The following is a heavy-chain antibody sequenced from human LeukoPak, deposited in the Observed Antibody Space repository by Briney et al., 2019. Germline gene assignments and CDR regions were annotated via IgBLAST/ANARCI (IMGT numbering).Heavy chain of an antibody. CDR1: GYTFTSYD. J-gene: IGHJ6*02. Sequence: ASVKVSCKASGYTFTSYDINWVRQATGQGLEWMGWMNPNSGNTGYAQKFQGRVTMTRNTSISTAYMELSSLRSEDTAVYYCARRPRNYYYYYGMDVWGQGTTVTVSS. CDR2: MNPNSGNT. CDR3: ARRPRNYYYYYGMDV. V-gene: IGHV1-8*01.